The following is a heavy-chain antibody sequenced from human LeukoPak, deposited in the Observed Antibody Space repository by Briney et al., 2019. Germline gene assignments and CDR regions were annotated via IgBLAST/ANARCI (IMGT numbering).Heavy chain of an antibody. D-gene: IGHD3-22*01. Sequence: GGSLRLSCAASGFTFSSYGMHWVRQAPGKGLEWVAVIWYDGSNKYYADSVKGRFTISRDNSKNTLYLQMNSLRAEDTAVYYCATLFGDYDSSGPGAFDIWGQGTMVSVSS. CDR1: GFTFSSYG. CDR2: IWYDGSNK. CDR3: ATLFGDYDSSGPGAFDI. J-gene: IGHJ3*02. V-gene: IGHV3-33*01.